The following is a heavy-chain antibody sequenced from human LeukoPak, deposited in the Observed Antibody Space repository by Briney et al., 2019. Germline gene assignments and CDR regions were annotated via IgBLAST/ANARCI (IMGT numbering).Heavy chain of an antibody. CDR2: IIPIFGTA. Sequence: GASVKVSCKASGGTFSSYAISWVRQAPGQGLEWMGGIIPIFGTANYAQKSQGRVTITTDESMSTAYMELSSLRSEDTAVYYCARVYCSGGSCYDGRFDYWGQGTLVTVSS. J-gene: IGHJ4*02. D-gene: IGHD2-15*01. CDR1: GGTFSSYA. V-gene: IGHV1-69*05. CDR3: ARVYCSGGSCYDGRFDY.